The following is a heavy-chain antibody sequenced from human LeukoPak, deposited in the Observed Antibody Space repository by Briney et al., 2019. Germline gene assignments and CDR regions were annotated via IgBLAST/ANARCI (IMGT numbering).Heavy chain of an antibody. Sequence: PGGSLRLSCAASGFTVSSNYMSRVRQAPGKGLEWVSVIYSGGSTYYADSVKGRFTISRDNSKNTLYLQMNSLRAEDTAVYYCARANWNFDWFDPWGQGTLVTVSS. J-gene: IGHJ5*02. CDR1: GFTVSSNY. V-gene: IGHV3-53*01. D-gene: IGHD1-7*01. CDR2: IYSGGST. CDR3: ARANWNFDWFDP.